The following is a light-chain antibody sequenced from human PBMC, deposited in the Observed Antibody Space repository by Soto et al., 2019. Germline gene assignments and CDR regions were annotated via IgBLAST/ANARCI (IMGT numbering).Light chain of an antibody. Sequence: IQMTQSPSTLSASVGDRVTITCRASQSTSSWLAWYQQKPGKAPKLLIYDASSLESGVPSRFSGSGSGTEFTLTISSLQPDDFATYYCQQYNSYSGFGQGTKVDIK. J-gene: IGKJ1*01. CDR2: DAS. CDR3: QQYNSYSG. CDR1: QSTSSW. V-gene: IGKV1-5*01.